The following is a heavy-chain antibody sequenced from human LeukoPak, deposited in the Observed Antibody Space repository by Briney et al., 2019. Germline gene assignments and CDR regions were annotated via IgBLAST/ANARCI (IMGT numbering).Heavy chain of an antibody. Sequence: SETLSLTCTVSGGSISSYYWSWIRQPPGKGLEWIGYIYYSGSTNYNPSLKSRVTISVDTSKNQFSLKLSSVTAADTAVYYCARTYSSSFTDYWGQGTLVTVSS. CDR2: IYYSGST. CDR1: GGSISSYY. CDR3: ARTYSSSFTDY. V-gene: IGHV4-59*12. J-gene: IGHJ4*02. D-gene: IGHD6-6*01.